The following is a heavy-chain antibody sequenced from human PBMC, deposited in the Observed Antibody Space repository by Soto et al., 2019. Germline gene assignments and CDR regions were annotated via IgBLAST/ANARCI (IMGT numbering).Heavy chain of an antibody. CDR2: IYYSGST. D-gene: IGHD3-9*01. Sequence: PSETLSLTCTVSGGSISSGGYYWSWIRQHPGKGLEWIGYIYYSGSTYYNPSLKSRVTISVDTSKNQFSLKLSSVTAADTAVYYCARVRSSYDILTGYYRYYFDYWGRGTLVTV. CDR1: GGSISSGGYY. CDR3: ARVRSSYDILTGYYRYYFDY. J-gene: IGHJ4*02. V-gene: IGHV4-31*03.